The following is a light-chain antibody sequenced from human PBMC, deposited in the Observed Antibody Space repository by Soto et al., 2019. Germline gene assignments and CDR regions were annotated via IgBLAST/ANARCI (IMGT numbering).Light chain of an antibody. CDR3: TSYVGNDTWV. CDR1: SRDVGAYKY. J-gene: IGLJ3*02. Sequence: QSALTQPPSASGSPGQSVTISCTGTSRDVGAYKYVSWYQQYPGKAPKLMIYEVTKRPSGVPDRFAGSKSGNTASLTVSGLQAEDEADYYCTSYVGNDTWVFGGGTKLTVL. V-gene: IGLV2-8*01. CDR2: EVT.